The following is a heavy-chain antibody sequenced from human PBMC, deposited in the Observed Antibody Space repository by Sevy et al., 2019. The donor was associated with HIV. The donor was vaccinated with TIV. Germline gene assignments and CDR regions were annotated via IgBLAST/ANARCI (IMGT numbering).Heavy chain of an antibody. CDR3: ARALADWGSFHYSL. CDR1: GFTFSTYW. V-gene: IGHV3-7*01. D-gene: IGHD3-16*02. J-gene: IGHJ4*02. CDR2: IKQDGTEK. Sequence: GGSLRLSCAASGFTFSTYWMTWVRQAPGKGLELVANIKQDGTEKYYVDSLKGRFTISRDNAKKSLYLQLDSLRAEDTAVYYCARALADWGSFHYSLWGQGTLVTVSS.